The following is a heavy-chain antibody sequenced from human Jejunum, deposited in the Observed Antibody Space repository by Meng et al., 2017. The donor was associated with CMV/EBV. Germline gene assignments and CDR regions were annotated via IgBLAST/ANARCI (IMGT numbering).Heavy chain of an antibody. V-gene: IGHV3-21*06. CDR3: AREAREFDH. CDR2: ISSLSNYI. CDR1: GFLFSSYT. Sequence: SCEASGFLFSSYTMNWVRQAPGKGLEWVASISSLSNYIYYGESVRGRFTVSRDNARNLVFLELNILRDEDTALYYCAREAREFDHWGQATLVTVSS. J-gene: IGHJ5*02.